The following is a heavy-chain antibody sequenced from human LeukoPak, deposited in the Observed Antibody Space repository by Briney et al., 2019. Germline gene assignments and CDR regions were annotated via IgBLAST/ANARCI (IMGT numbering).Heavy chain of an antibody. V-gene: IGHV3-23*01. J-gene: IGHJ3*02. CDR2: ISGSGGST. CDR3: AKDLGIAVAPGDAFDI. Sequence: GGSLRLPCAASGFTFSSYAMSWVRQAPGKGLEWVSAISGSGGSTYYADSVKGRFTISRDNSKNTLYLQMNSLRAEDTAVYYCAKDLGIAVAPGDAFDIWGQGTMVTVSS. CDR1: GFTFSSYA. D-gene: IGHD6-19*01.